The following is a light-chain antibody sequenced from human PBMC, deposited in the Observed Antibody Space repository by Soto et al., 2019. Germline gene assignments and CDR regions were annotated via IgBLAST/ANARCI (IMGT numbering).Light chain of an antibody. CDR1: QIISTD. J-gene: IGKJ2*01. V-gene: IGKV1-39*01. CDR3: QESLSTLIT. Sequence: DIQMTQSPSSLSASVGDEVTITCRASQIISTDLNWYQQKPGKAPKLPINAALTFQAGVPPRFSASGSGKDFTLTITGLQPEAFATYYCQESLSTLITLGQGKKVEIK. CDR2: AAL.